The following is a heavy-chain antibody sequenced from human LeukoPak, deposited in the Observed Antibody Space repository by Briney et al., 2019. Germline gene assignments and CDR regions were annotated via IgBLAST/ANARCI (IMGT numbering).Heavy chain of an antibody. Sequence: LEWVSYISSSGSTIYYADSVKGRFTISRDNAKNSLYLQMNSLRAEDTAVYYCASGGGPGDYWGQGTLVTVSS. CDR2: ISSSGSTI. D-gene: IGHD6-25*01. CDR3: ASGGGPGDY. J-gene: IGHJ4*02. V-gene: IGHV3-11*01.